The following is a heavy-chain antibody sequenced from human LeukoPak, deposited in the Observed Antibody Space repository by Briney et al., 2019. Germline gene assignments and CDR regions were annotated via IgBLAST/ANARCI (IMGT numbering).Heavy chain of an antibody. J-gene: IGHJ5*02. CDR3: ARGQGDCSGGSCYSDWFGP. CDR2: INHSGST. V-gene: IGHV4-34*01. CDR1: GGSFSGYY. Sequence: SETLSLTCAVYGGSFSGYYWSWIRQPPGKGLEWIGEINHSGSTNYNPSLKSRVTISVDTSKNHFSLKLSSVTAADTAMYYCARGQGDCSGGSCYSDWFGPWGQGTLVTVSS. D-gene: IGHD2-15*01.